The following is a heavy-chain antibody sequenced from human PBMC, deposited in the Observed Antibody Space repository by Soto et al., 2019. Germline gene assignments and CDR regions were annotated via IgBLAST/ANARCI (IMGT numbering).Heavy chain of an antibody. J-gene: IGHJ6*02. D-gene: IGHD3-3*01. CDR1: GFTFSSYS. Sequence: PGGSLSLSCAASGFTFSSYSMNWVRQAPGKGLEWVSFIISSISTIYFADSVKGRFTISRDNSKNTLYLQMNSLRAEDTAVYYCAKIGPEIYDFWSGSGQEHGMDVWGQGTTVTVSS. CDR3: AKIGPEIYDFWSGSGQEHGMDV. CDR2: IISSISTI. V-gene: IGHV3-48*01.